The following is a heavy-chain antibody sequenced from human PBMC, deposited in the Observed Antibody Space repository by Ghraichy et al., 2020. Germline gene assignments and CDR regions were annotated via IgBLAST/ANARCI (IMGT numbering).Heavy chain of an antibody. CDR2: INHSGST. J-gene: IGHJ4*02. CDR3: ARGGSRITIFGVVIEWYFDY. V-gene: IGHV4-34*01. D-gene: IGHD3-3*01. CDR1: GGSFSGYY. Sequence: GSLRLSCAVYGGSFSGYYWSWIRQPPGKGLEWIGEINHSGSTNYNPSLKSRVTISVDTSKNQFSLKLSSVTAADTAVYYCARGGSRITIFGVVIEWYFDYWGQGTLVTVSS.